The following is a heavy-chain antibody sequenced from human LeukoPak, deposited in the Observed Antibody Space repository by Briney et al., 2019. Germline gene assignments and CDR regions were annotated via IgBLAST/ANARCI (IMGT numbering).Heavy chain of an antibody. J-gene: IGHJ4*02. V-gene: IGHV1-69*05. Sequence: SVKVSCKASGGTFISYAITWVRQAPGQGLEWMGRIIPIFGTANYAQKFQGRVTITTDESTSTAYMELSTLRSDDTAVYYCARERPTAYSSNWFLEGYFDIWGQGTLVTVSS. CDR1: GGTFISYA. CDR2: IIPIFGTA. CDR3: ARERPTAYSSNWFLEGYFDI. D-gene: IGHD6-13*01.